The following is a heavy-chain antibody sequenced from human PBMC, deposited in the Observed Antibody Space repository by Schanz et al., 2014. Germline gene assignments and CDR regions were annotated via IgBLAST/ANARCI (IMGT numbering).Heavy chain of an antibody. V-gene: IGHV1-8*01. CDR1: GYIISND. CDR3: ARLGTGMAVAGSVIDSYYYYMDV. Sequence: QVHLVQSGAEVKKPGASVKVSCKASGYIISNDVTWVRQATGQGLEWMGWMNPNSGNTGYAQKFQGRVTMTRNTSISTAYMELSSLRSEDTAVYYYARLGTGMAVAGSVIDSYYYYMDVWGEGTTVTVSS. CDR2: MNPNSGNT. J-gene: IGHJ6*03. D-gene: IGHD6-19*01.